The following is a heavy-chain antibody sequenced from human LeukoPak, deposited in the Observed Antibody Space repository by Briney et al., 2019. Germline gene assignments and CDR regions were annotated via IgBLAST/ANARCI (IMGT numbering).Heavy chain of an antibody. J-gene: IGHJ3*02. Sequence: PGGSLRLSCAASGFTFSSYGMHWVRQAPGKGLEWVAFIRYDGSNKYYADSVKGRFTISRDNSKNTLYLQMNSLRAEDTAVYYCASPTDCSGGSCYLWPDAFDIWGQGTMVTVSS. CDR3: ASPTDCSGGSCYLWPDAFDI. V-gene: IGHV3-30*02. D-gene: IGHD2-15*01. CDR2: IRYDGSNK. CDR1: GFTFSSYG.